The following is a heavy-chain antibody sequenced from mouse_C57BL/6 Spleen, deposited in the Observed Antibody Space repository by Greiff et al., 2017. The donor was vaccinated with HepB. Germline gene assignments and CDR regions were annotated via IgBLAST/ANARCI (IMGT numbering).Heavy chain of an antibody. CDR2: IRSKSNNYAT. D-gene: IGHD1-1*01. V-gene: IGHV10-1*01. CDR3: VRENYGSSYGYAMDY. J-gene: IGHJ4*01. Sequence: EVQLVESGGGLVQPKGSLKLSCAASGFSFNTYAMNWVRQAPGKGLEWVARIRSKSNNYATYYADSVKDRFTISRDDSESMLYLQMNNLKTEDTAMDYCVRENYGSSYGYAMDYWGQGTSVTVSS. CDR1: GFSFNTYA.